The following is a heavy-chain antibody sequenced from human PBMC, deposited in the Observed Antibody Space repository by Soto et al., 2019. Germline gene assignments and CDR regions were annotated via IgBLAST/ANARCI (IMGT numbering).Heavy chain of an antibody. CDR1: GGSVSSSSYD. V-gene: IGHV4-39*01. D-gene: IGHD2-2*01. CDR3: ARHASRGYSSSWYFED. J-gene: IGHJ4*02. CDR2: TYYSAGT. Sequence: QLQLQESGPGLVKPSETLSLTCNVSGGSVSSSSYDWGWIRQAPGKGLEWFVSTYYSAGTYYNPSLKSRVTTSMDASKNQFSLTVTSVTAADTAIYYCARHASRGYSSSWYFEDWGQGTPVTVSS.